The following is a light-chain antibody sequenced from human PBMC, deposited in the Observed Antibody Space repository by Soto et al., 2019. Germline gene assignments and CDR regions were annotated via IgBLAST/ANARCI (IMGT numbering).Light chain of an antibody. Sequence: QAVVTQPPSVSGAPGQRVTISCTGSSSNIGAGYDVHWYQQLPGTAPKLLMYDNNNRPSGVPDRFSGSKSGTSASLAITGLQAEDEADYYCQSYDSSLSGSVFGGGTKLTVL. CDR3: QSYDSSLSGSV. V-gene: IGLV1-40*01. CDR1: SSNIGAGYD. J-gene: IGLJ2*01. CDR2: DNN.